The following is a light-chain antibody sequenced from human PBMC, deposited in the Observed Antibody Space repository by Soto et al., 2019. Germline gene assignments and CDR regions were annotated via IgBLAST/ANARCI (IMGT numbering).Light chain of an antibody. J-gene: IGLJ2*01. CDR1: SSDVGGYNY. CDR3: SSYTSSSTYVV. CDR2: DVI. Sequence: QSVLTQPASVSGSPGQSITISCTGTSSDVGGYNYVSWYQQHPGKAPKLMIYDVINRPSGVSNRFSGSKSGNSASLTISVLQAEDEADYYCSSYTSSSTYVVFGGGTKLTVL. V-gene: IGLV2-14*03.